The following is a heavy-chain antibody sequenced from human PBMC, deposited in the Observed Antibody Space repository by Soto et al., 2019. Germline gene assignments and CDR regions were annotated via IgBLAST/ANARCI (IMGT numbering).Heavy chain of an antibody. V-gene: IGHV3-73*01. D-gene: IGHD6-19*01. J-gene: IGHJ6*02. Sequence: GGSLRLSCAASGFTFSGSAMHWVRQASGKGLEWVGRIRSKANSYATAYAASVKGRFTISRDDSKNTAYLQMNSLKTEDTAVYYCTRPLEGSIAVPSTYYYYGMDVWGQGTTVTVSS. CDR3: TRPLEGSIAVPSTYYYYGMDV. CDR2: IRSKANSYAT. CDR1: GFTFSGSA.